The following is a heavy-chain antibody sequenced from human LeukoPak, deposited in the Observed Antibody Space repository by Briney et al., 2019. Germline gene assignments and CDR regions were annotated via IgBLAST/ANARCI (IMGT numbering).Heavy chain of an antibody. J-gene: IGHJ4*02. CDR3: ARLWRAAIDY. CDR1: GGSMSSSSYY. CDR2: FYYSGST. Sequence: SETLSLTCSVVSGGSMSSSSYYWGWIRQPPGKGLEWIGSFYYSGSTYYNPSLKSRVTISADTSKNQFSLKLSSVTAADTAVYYCARLWRAAIDYGGQGTLVTVSS. V-gene: IGHV4-39*01. D-gene: IGHD1-1*01.